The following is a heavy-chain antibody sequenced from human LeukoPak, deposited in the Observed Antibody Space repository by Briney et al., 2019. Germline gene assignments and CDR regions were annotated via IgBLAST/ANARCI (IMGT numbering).Heavy chain of an antibody. J-gene: IGHJ4*02. D-gene: IGHD4-23*01. V-gene: IGHV4-59*08. CDR1: GGSISSYY. Sequence: SETLSLTCTVSGGSISSYYWSWIRQPPGKGLEWIGYIYYSGSTNYNPSLKSRVTISVDTSKNQFSLKLSSVTAADTAVYYCARGSHGGNSDWFDYWGQGTLVTVSS. CDR3: ARGSHGGNSDWFDY. CDR2: IYYSGST.